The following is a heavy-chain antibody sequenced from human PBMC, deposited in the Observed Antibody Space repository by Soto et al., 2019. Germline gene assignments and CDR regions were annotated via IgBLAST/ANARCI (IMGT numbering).Heavy chain of an antibody. CDR3: AHTNDYGDYTTLGRFDY. CDR1: GFSLSTSGVG. CDR2: IYWDDDK. J-gene: IGHJ4*02. D-gene: IGHD4-17*01. V-gene: IGHV2-5*02. Sequence: QITLKESGPTLVKPTQTLTLTCTFSGFSLSTSGVGVGWIRQPPGKALEWLALIYWDDDKRYSPSLKSRLTITKDTSKNPVVLTMTNMDPVDTATYYCAHTNDYGDYTTLGRFDYWGQGTLVTVSS.